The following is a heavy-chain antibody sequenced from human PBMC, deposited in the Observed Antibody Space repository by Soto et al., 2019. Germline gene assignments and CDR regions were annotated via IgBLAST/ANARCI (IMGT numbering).Heavy chain of an antibody. CDR2: MKMDASEK. CDR1: GFTFGSYW. Sequence: GSLRLSCAASGFTFGSYWMSWVRQAPGKGLEWLATMKMDASEKKYVDSVKGRFTMSRDNAKNSLYLQMNTLRPEDTAMYYCARVAYWGPGTQVTVSS. J-gene: IGHJ4*02. CDR3: ARVAY. V-gene: IGHV3-7*01.